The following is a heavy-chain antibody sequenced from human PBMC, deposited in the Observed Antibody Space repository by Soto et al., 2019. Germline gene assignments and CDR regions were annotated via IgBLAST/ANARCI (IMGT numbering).Heavy chain of an antibody. D-gene: IGHD5-18*01. J-gene: IGHJ6*02. CDR2: IIPIFGTA. Sequence: QVQLVQSGAEVKKPGSSVKVSCKASGGTFSSYAISWVRQAPGQGLEWMGGIIPIFGTANYAQKFQGRVTITADESTSTAYMELSSLRSEDTAVYYCARDLYSASGYSDPTGDYYYYGMDVWGQGTTVTVSS. CDR3: ARDLYSASGYSDPTGDYYYYGMDV. CDR1: GGTFSSYA. V-gene: IGHV1-69*01.